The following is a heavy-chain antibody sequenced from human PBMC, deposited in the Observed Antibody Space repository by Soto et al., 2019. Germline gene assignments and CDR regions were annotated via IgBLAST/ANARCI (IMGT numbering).Heavy chain of an antibody. J-gene: IGHJ6*02. CDR2: VYARGAT. CDR3: ALSPGDDFFYDGMDV. Sequence: SETLSLTCSVSGASITSHYWNWIRQSAGEGLQWIGRVYARGATNYNPSLKSRVTISGXXXXXXFXLXLXXXTAAXTAVYYCALSPGDDFFYDGMDVWGHGTTVTVS. V-gene: IGHV4-4*07. D-gene: IGHD4-17*01. CDR1: GASITSHY.